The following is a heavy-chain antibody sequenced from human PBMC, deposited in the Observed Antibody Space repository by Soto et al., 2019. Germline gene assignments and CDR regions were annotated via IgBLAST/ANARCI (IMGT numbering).Heavy chain of an antibody. Sequence: EVQLVESGGGLVQPGESLKLSCATSGFTFSDSAIHWVRQASGRGLEWVGRIRSKSNTYATAYAASVKGRFTISRDDSKNTAYLQMNSLKTEDTAVYFCIRWAVAGPAFEDWGQGTLVTVSS. CDR1: GFTFSDSA. CDR2: IRSKSNTYAT. CDR3: IRWAVAGPAFED. D-gene: IGHD6-19*01. J-gene: IGHJ4*02. V-gene: IGHV3-73*01.